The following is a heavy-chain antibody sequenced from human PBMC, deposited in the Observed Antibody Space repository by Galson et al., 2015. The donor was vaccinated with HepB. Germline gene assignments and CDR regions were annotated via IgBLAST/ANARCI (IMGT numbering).Heavy chain of an antibody. V-gene: IGHV3-33*06. CDR1: GFTFSSFG. Sequence: SLRLSCAASGFTFSSFGMHWVRQAPGKGLEWVAVIWYDGSKKYYADSVKGRFSIPRDTSKNTLYLQMNSLRAEDTAVYYCAKEALPDYGGITGFHFWGQGTLVTVSS. CDR2: IWYDGSKK. CDR3: AKEALPDYGGITGFHF. D-gene: IGHD4-23*01. J-gene: IGHJ4*02.